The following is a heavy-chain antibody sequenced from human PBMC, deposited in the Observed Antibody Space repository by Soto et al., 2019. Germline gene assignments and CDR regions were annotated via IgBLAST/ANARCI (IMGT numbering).Heavy chain of an antibody. J-gene: IGHJ6*02. D-gene: IGHD5-18*01. CDR3: AMYNSYDYYYGMDV. Sequence: PGGSLRLSCAASGFTFSNYGMHWVRQAPGKGLEWVTLIRYDGSRSYYAASVKGRFTVSRDNSKNTLDLQMNSLRAEDTAVYYCAMYNSYDYYYGMDVWGQGTTVTVSS. V-gene: IGHV3-30*02. CDR1: GFTFSNYG. CDR2: IRYDGSRS.